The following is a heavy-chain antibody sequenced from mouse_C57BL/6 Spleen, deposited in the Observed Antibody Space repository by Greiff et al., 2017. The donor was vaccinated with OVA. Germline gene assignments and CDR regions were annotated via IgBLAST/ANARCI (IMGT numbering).Heavy chain of an antibody. CDR2: ISSGGSYT. D-gene: IGHD4-1*01. CDR3: ARRLGGKKYLNYFDY. J-gene: IGHJ2*01. V-gene: IGHV5-6*01. CDR1: GFTFSSYG. Sequence: EVHLVEPGGDLVKPGGSLKLSCAASGFTFSSYGMSWVRQTPDKRLEWVATISSGGSYTYYPDSVKGRFTIARDNAKNTLYLQMSSLKSEDTAMYYCARRLGGKKYLNYFDYWGQGTTLTVSS.